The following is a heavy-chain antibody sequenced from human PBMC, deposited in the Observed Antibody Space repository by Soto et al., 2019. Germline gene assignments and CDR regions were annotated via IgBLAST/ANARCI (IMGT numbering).Heavy chain of an antibody. V-gene: IGHV3-23*01. CDR3: AKASGSTVKGPYYYMDV. D-gene: IGHD4-17*01. CDR2: ISGSGGST. J-gene: IGHJ6*03. CDR1: GFTFSSYA. Sequence: PGGSLRLSCAASGFTFSSYAMSWVRQAPGKGLEWVSAISGSGGSTYYADSVKGRFTISRDNSKNTLYLQMNSLRAEDTAVYYCAKASGSTVKGPYYYMDVWGKGTTVTVSS.